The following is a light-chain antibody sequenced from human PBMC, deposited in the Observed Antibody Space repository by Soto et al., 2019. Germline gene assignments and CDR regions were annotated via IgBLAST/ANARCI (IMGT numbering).Light chain of an antibody. V-gene: IGKV3D-15*01. CDR3: QQYSNWPLT. J-gene: IGKJ4*01. Sequence: EIVMTQSPATLSVSPGDRATLSCRASQSVDNDLAWYQQKPGQPPRLLIYDASTRATGTPARFSGSQSGTEFTLTISSLLSEDFAVYSCQQYSNWPLTFGGGTKVDIK. CDR1: QSVDND. CDR2: DAS.